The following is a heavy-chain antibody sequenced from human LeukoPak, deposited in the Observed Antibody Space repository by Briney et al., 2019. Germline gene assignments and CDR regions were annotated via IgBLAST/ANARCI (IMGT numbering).Heavy chain of an antibody. J-gene: IGHJ6*03. CDR3: ARDRMIDYMDV. CDR2: ISSSSSYI. V-gene: IGHV3-21*01. Sequence: PGGSLRLSCAVSGFTFSSYGMHWVRQAPGKGLEWVSSISSSSSYIYYADSVKGRFTISRDNAKNSLYLQMNSLRAEDTAVYYCARDRMIDYMDVWGKGTTVTVSS. CDR1: GFTFSSYG. D-gene: IGHD3-22*01.